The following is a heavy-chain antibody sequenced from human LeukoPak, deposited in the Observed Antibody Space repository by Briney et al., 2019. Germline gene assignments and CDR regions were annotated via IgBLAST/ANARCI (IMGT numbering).Heavy chain of an antibody. D-gene: IGHD3-22*01. J-gene: IGHJ4*02. Sequence: SETLSLTCTVSGGSISSSSYYWGWIRQPPGKGLEWIGSIYYSGSTYYNPSLKSRVTISVDTSKNQFSLKLSSVTAADTAVYYCASDSSGYYYRLWGQGTLVTVSS. V-gene: IGHV4-39*01. CDR3: ASDSSGYYYRL. CDR1: GGSISSSSYY. CDR2: IYYSGST.